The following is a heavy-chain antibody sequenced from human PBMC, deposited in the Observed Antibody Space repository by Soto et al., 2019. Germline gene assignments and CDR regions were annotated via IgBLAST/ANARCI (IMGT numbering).Heavy chain of an antibody. D-gene: IGHD2-8*01. Sequence: PGGSLRLSCAASGFTFSRYAMSWVRQAPGKGLKWVSAISGSGGSTYYADSVKGRFTISRDNSKNTPYLQMNSLRAEDTAVYYCAKLRGRAPDLIGLMDYWGKGTLVTVSS. CDR2: ISGSGGST. CDR1: GFTFSRYA. J-gene: IGHJ4*02. V-gene: IGHV3-23*01. CDR3: AKLRGRAPDLIGLMDY.